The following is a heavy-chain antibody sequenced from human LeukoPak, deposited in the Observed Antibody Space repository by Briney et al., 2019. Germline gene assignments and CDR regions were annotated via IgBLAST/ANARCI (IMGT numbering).Heavy chain of an antibody. CDR2: IHHGVSP. J-gene: IGHJ4*02. CDR3: ARDILMVGATHYFDY. CDR1: GGSINSYY. V-gene: IGHV4-59*01. Sequence: SETLSLTCTVSGGSINSYYWSWIRQPPGKGLEWIGCIHHGVSPTYNPSLKSRVTMSVDTSKNQFSLKVNSVTAEDTAVYYCARDILMVGATHYFDYWGQGTLVTVSS. D-gene: IGHD1-26*01.